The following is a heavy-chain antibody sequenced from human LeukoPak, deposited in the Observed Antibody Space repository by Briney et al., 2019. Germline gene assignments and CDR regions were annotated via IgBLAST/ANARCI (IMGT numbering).Heavy chain of an antibody. CDR1: GFTFSNHA. D-gene: IGHD6-19*01. J-gene: IGHJ4*02. V-gene: IGHV3-23*01. Sequence: PGGSLRLSCAASGFTFSNHAMSWVRQAPGKGLEWVSTISGSGGNTYYADSVKGRFTISRDNSKNTQYLQMSSLRADDTALYYCAKVLSGWYGTDYWGQGTLATVSS. CDR2: ISGSGGNT. CDR3: AKVLSGWYGTDY.